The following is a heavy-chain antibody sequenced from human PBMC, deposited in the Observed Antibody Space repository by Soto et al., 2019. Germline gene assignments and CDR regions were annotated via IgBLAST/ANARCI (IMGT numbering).Heavy chain of an antibody. J-gene: IGHJ3*02. Sequence: ASVKVSCKASGGTFSSYAISWVRQAPGQGLEWMGGIIPVFGTANYAQKFQGRVTITADESTSTAYMELSSLRSEDTAVYYCARDQVERYYDSSGYPNDAFDIWGQGTMVTVSS. CDR2: IIPVFGTA. CDR3: ARDQVERYYDSSGYPNDAFDI. V-gene: IGHV1-69*13. CDR1: GGTFSSYA. D-gene: IGHD3-22*01.